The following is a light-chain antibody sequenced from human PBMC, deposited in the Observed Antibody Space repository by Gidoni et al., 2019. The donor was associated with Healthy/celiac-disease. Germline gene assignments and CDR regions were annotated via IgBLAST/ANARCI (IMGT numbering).Light chain of an antibody. V-gene: IGLV3-19*01. CDR1: SLRSYY. Sequence: SSELTQDPAVSVALGQTVRITCQGDSLRSYYASWYQQKPGQAPVLVIYGKNNRPSGIPDRFSGSSSGNTASLTITGAQAEDEADYYCNSRDSSGNLLFGTGTKVTGL. CDR3: NSRDSSGNLL. CDR2: GKN. J-gene: IGLJ1*01.